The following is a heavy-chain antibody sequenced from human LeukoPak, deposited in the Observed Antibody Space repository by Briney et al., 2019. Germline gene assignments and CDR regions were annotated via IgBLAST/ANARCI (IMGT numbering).Heavy chain of an antibody. CDR1: GFTFSSYS. CDR3: ARDRQSLLYDY. J-gene: IGHJ4*02. CDR2: ISSSSSYI. V-gene: IGHV3-21*01. D-gene: IGHD3-10*01. Sequence: PAGSLRLSCAASGFTFSSYSMNWVRQAPGKGLEWVSSISSSSSYIYYADSVKGRFTISRDNAKNSLYLQMNSLRAEDTAVYYCARDRQSLLYDYWGQGTLVTVSS.